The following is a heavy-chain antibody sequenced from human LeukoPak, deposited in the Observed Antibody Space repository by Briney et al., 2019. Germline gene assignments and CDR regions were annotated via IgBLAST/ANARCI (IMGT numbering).Heavy chain of an antibody. CDR3: ANPGKKAVAAYTPFDY. J-gene: IGHJ4*02. CDR1: GFTFSSYA. Sequence: PGGSLRLSCAASGFTFSSYAMSWVRQAPGKGLEWVSAISGSGGSTYYADSVKGRFTISRDNPKNTLYLQMNSLRAEDTAVYYCANPGKKAVAAYTPFDYWGQGTLVTVSS. D-gene: IGHD6-19*01. CDR2: ISGSGGST. V-gene: IGHV3-23*01.